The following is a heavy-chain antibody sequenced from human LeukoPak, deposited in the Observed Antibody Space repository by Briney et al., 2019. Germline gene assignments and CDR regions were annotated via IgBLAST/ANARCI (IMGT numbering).Heavy chain of an antibody. CDR3: ARGVFGVAGYFYMDV. CDR2: VIPIFGTA. D-gene: IGHD3-3*01. J-gene: IGHJ6*03. CDR1: GGSFSSYT. Sequence: ASVKVSCKASGGSFSSYTISWVRQAPGQGLEWMGGVIPIFGTANYAPKFQGRVTITTDESTTTAYMELNSLRSDDTAVYFCARGVFGVAGYFYMDVRGKGTTVTVSS. V-gene: IGHV1-69*05.